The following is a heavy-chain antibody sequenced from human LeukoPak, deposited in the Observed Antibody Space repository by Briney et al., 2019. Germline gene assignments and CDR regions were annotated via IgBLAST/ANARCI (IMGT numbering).Heavy chain of an antibody. J-gene: IGHJ4*02. CDR1: GASTRLYY. CDR2: IYSSGTS. V-gene: IGHV4-59*01. Sequence: SETLSLTPTVSGASTRLYYWCCIPHTPQTGLWRIWYIYSSGTSNHDPSLKSRVTISLDPSNNQFTLQLTSVTAAATAVYFCASADDYYDSSAYYPYWGQGTLVTVSS. CDR3: ASADDYYDSSAYYPY. D-gene: IGHD3-22*01.